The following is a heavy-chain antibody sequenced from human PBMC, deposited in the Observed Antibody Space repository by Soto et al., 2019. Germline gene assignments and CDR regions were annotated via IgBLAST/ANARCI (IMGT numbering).Heavy chain of an antibody. Sequence: PSETLSLTCIVSGGSISSYHLSWIRQPAGKGLEWIGRISTSGITNYNPSLKSRVTMSVDTSKNQFSLKLTSVTAADTAMYYCARETYGLDFWGQGTLVTVSS. D-gene: IGHD4-17*01. V-gene: IGHV4-4*07. CDR3: ARETYGLDF. J-gene: IGHJ4*02. CDR1: GGSISSYH. CDR2: ISTSGIT.